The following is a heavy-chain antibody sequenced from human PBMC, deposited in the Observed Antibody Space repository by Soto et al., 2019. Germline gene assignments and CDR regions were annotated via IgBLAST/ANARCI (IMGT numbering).Heavy chain of an antibody. J-gene: IGHJ6*02. Sequence: ASVKVSCKASGYTFTSYYMHWVRQAPGQGLEWMGIINPSGGSTSYAQKFQGRVTMTRDTSTSTVYMELSSLGSEDTAVYYCARDLIAVAAPTWDYYYYYGMDVWGQGTTVTVSS. D-gene: IGHD6-19*01. CDR2: INPSGGST. V-gene: IGHV1-46*01. CDR3: ARDLIAVAAPTWDYYYYYGMDV. CDR1: GYTFTSYY.